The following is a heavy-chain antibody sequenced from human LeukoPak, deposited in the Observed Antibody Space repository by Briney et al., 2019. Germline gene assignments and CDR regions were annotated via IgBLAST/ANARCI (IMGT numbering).Heavy chain of an antibody. V-gene: IGHV4-34*01. Sequence: SETLSLTCAVYGDSFSGYYWAWMRQPPGKGPEGIGEINHSGSTYYNPSLTSRVTISVDTSKNQFSLKLTSVTAADTAVYYCGSGDNWGEYWGQGTLVTVSS. CDR3: GSGDNWGEY. CDR1: GDSFSGYY. J-gene: IGHJ4*02. D-gene: IGHD7-27*01. CDR2: INHSGST.